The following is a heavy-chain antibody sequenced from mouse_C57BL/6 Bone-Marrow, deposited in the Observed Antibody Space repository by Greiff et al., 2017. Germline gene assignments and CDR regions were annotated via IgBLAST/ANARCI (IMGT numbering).Heavy chain of an antibody. D-gene: IGHD5-5*01. CDR1: GYTFTSYW. V-gene: IGHV1-64*01. CDR3: ARSDYPYYNAMDY. J-gene: IGHJ4*01. CDR2: IHTNSGST. Sequence: QVQLQQPGAELVKPGASVKLSCKASGYTFTSYWMHWVKQRPGQGLEWIGMIHTNSGSTNYNEKFKSKSTLTVDKSSSTAYMQLSSLTSEDSAVYYCARSDYPYYNAMDYWGQGTSVTVSS.